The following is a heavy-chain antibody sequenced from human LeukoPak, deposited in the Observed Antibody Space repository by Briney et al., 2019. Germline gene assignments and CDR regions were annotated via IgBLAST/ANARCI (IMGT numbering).Heavy chain of an antibody. V-gene: IGHV4-61*02. J-gene: IGHJ5*02. CDR1: GGSISSGSYY. Sequence: SQTLSLTCTVSGGSISSGSYYWSWIRQPAGKGLEWIGRIYTSGSTNYNPSLKSRVTISVDRSKNQFSLKLSSVTAADTAVYYCARAVITFGGVIPKFDPWGQGTLVTVSS. D-gene: IGHD3-16*02. CDR2: IYTSGST. CDR3: ARAVITFGGVIPKFDP.